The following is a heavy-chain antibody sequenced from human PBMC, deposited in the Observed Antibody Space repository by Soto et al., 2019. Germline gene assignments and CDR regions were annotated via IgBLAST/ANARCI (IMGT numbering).Heavy chain of an antibody. Sequence: ASGVTFSNYAMAWVRNPPVKGLEWVSFIGSGGGGIQYADSVKGRFNVSRDTSKATLYLQMNSLRIEDTAIYYCAKYHSPEPTRTFDSWGRGSLVTVS. CDR2: IGSGGGGI. V-gene: IGHV3-23*01. D-gene: IGHD1-1*01. CDR3: AKYHSPEPTRTFDS. CDR1: GVTFSNYA. J-gene: IGHJ4*02.